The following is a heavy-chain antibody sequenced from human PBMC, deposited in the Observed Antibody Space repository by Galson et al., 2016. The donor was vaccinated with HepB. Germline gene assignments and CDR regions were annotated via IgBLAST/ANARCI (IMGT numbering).Heavy chain of an antibody. V-gene: IGHV3-23*03. CDR2: IYSGGGT. D-gene: IGHD2-21*02. CDR1: GFTFSSYA. Sequence: SLRLSCAASGFTFSSYAMSWVRQAPGKGLEWVSVIYSGGGTYYADSVQGRFTISRDNSKNTLYLQMNSLRAEDTAVYYCAKDPIQCGGDCTRASYYFDYWGQGLLVTVSS. CDR3: AKDPIQCGGDCTRASYYFDY. J-gene: IGHJ4*02.